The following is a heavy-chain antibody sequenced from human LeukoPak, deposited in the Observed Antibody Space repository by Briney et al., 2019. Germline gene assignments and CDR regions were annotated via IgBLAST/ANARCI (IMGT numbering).Heavy chain of an antibody. Sequence: GRSLRLSCAASGFTVSSYGMHWVRQAPGKGLEWVAVISYDGSNKYYADSVKGRFTISRDNSKNTLYLQLNSLRPEDTAVYYCARSSGGKLASGYSTGWYGDYFDYWGQGTLVTVSS. J-gene: IGHJ4*02. D-gene: IGHD6-19*01. V-gene: IGHV3-30*03. CDR1: GFTVSSYG. CDR3: ARSSGGKLASGYSTGWYGDYFDY. CDR2: ISYDGSNK.